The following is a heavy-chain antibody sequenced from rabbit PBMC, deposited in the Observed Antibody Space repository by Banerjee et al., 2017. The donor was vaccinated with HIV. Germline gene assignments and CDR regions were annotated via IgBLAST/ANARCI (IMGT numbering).Heavy chain of an antibody. V-gene: IGHV1S43*01. CDR1: GFDFSSYY. D-gene: IGHD2-1*01. CDR2: IYAGSGST. CDR3: ARGGTIAGDGFKL. J-gene: IGHJ4*01. Sequence: QEQLKETGGGLVQPGGSLTLSCKASGFDFSSYYMSWVRQAPGKGLEWIGIIYAGSGSTWYASWVNGRFTISRSTSLNTVDLKMTSLTAADTATYFCARGGTIAGDGFKLWGPGTLVTVS.